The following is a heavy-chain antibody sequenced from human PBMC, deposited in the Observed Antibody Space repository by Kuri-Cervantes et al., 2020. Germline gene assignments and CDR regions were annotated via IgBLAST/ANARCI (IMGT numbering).Heavy chain of an antibody. CDR1: GFTFDDYT. V-gene: IGHV3-43*01. Sequence: GESLKISCAASGFTFDDYTMHWVRQAPGKGLEWVSLISWDGGSTYYADSVKGRFTISRDNSKNSLYLQMNSLRTEDTALYYCAKDIREPYAEYYFDSWGQGTLVTVSS. D-gene: IGHD1-14*01. CDR3: AKDIREPYAEYYFDS. J-gene: IGHJ4*02. CDR2: ISWDGGST.